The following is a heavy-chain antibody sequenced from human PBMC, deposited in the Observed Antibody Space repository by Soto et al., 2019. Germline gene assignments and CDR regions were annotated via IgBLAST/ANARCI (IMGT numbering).Heavy chain of an antibody. CDR1: GGSISSSSYY. CDR2: IYYSGST. V-gene: IGHV4-39*01. Sequence: SEILSLPCSVFGGSISSSSYYWGWIRQPLGKGLEWSGSIYYSGSTYYNPSLKSRVTISVDTSKNPFSLKLSSVTAADTAVYYCAISICSGGSCCGAFDIWGQGTMVTVSS. CDR3: AISICSGGSCCGAFDI. J-gene: IGHJ3*02. D-gene: IGHD2-15*01.